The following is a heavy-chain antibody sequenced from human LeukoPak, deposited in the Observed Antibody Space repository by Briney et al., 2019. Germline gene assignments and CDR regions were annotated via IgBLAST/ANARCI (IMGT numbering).Heavy chain of an antibody. CDR2: IYYSGST. CDR3: ARGDQTEYYYYYGMDV. Sequence: SETLSLTCTVPGGSISSSSYYWGWIRQPPGKGLEWIGSIYYSGSTYYNPSLKSRVTISVDTSKNQFSLKLSSVTAADTAVYYCARGDQTEYYYYYGMDVWGQGTTVTVSS. CDR1: GGSISSSSYY. D-gene: IGHD3-16*01. V-gene: IGHV4-39*01. J-gene: IGHJ6*02.